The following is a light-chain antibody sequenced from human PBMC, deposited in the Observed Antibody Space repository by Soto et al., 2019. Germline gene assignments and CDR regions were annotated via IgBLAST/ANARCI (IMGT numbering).Light chain of an antibody. J-gene: IGKJ1*01. Sequence: DIQMTQSPSSVAASVGDRVTLTCRASQSVNRWLAWYQQKPGKAPKVLIYDASSLQSGVPSRFSGSGSGTDFTLTISSLQPEDFATYYCQQNNSYSWTFGQGTKVDIK. CDR1: QSVNRW. CDR3: QQNNSYSWT. CDR2: DAS. V-gene: IGKV1-12*01.